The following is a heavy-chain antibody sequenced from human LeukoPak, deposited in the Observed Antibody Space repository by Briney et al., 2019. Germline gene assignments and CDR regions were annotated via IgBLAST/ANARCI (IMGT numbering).Heavy chain of an antibody. CDR2: INPNSGGT. D-gene: IGHD6-19*01. CDR1: GYTFTSYY. V-gene: IGHV1-2*02. Sequence: ASVTVSCKASGYTFTSYYMHWVRQAPGQGLEWMGWINPNSGGTNYAQKFQGRVTMTRDTSISTAYMELSRLRSDDTAVYYCARVRGQQWLVHVLSDDAFDIWGQGTMVTVSS. J-gene: IGHJ3*02. CDR3: ARVRGQQWLVHVLSDDAFDI.